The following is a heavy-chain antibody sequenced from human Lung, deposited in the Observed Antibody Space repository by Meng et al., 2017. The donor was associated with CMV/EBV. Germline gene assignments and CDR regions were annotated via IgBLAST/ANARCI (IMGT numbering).Heavy chain of an antibody. CDR1: GYTFTGYY. CDR3: ASYYDFWSGYYHFDY. J-gene: IGHJ4*02. CDR2: INPNSGGT. D-gene: IGHD3-3*01. Sequence: ASVKVSCKASGYTFTGYYMHWVRQAPGQGLEWMGWINPNSGGTNCAQKFQGRVTMTWDTSISTAYMELSRLRSDDTAVYYCASYYDFWSGYYHFDYWGQGTLVTVSS. V-gene: IGHV1-2*02.